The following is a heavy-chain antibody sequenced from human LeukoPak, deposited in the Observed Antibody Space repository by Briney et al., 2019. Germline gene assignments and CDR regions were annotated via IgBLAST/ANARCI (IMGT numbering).Heavy chain of an antibody. CDR2: INPSGGST. V-gene: IGHV1-46*01. CDR3: ARGVHYYGSGSLWWFDP. CDR1: GYTFTSYY. D-gene: IGHD3-10*01. Sequence: ASVKVSCKASGYTFTSYYMHWVRQAPGQGLEWMGIINPSGGSTSYAQKFQGRVTMTRDTSTSTVYMELSSLRSEDTAVYYCARGVHYYGSGSLWWFDPWGQGTLVTVSS. J-gene: IGHJ5*02.